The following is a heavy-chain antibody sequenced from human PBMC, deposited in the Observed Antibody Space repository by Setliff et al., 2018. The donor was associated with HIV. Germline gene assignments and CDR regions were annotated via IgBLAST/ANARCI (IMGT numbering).Heavy chain of an antibody. CDR2: IYTSGST. CDR3: ARILLYDSSAYFVNAFDI. D-gene: IGHD3-22*01. V-gene: IGHV4-61*09. CDR1: GGSISSGSSY. J-gene: IGHJ3*02. Sequence: PSETLSLTCTVSGGSISSGSSYWSWIRQPAGKGLEWIGHIYTSGSTNYNPSLKSRVTIAVDTSKNQFYLKLSSVTDADTAVYYCARILLYDSSAYFVNAFDIWGQGTVVTVSS.